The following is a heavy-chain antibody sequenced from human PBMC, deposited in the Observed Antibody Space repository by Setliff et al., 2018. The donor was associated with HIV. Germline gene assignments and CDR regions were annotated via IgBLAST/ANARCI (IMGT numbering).Heavy chain of an antibody. Sequence: LRLSCAASGFTFSRYGMHWVRQAPGKGLEWVAFISYDGSKKYDADFVKGRFTISRDNSKNTLYLQMNSLRAEDTAVYYCARDLSYDYDRSSDTFDYWGQGTLVTVSS. J-gene: IGHJ4*02. CDR3: ARDLSYDYDRSSDTFDY. V-gene: IGHV3-30*04. CDR2: ISYDGSKK. CDR1: GFTFSRYG. D-gene: IGHD3-22*01.